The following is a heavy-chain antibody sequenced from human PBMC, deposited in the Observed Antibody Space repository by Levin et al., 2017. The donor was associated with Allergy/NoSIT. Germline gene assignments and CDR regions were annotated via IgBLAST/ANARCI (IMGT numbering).Heavy chain of an antibody. D-gene: IGHD6-19*01. Sequence: GGSLRLSCAASGFTFNAYWMSWVRKAPGKGLEWVASIKQDGGESFYVDSVKGRFTISRDNARNSVALQMNSLRAEDTAVYYCARVGWRDRYFDYWGQGTLVTVSS. CDR1: GFTFNAYW. CDR3: ARVGWRDRYFDY. CDR2: IKQDGGES. V-gene: IGHV3-7*01. J-gene: IGHJ4*02.